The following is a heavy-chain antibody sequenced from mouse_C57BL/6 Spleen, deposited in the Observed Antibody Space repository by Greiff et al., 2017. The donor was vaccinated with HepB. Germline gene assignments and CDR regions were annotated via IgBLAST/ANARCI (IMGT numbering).Heavy chain of an antibody. J-gene: IGHJ1*03. D-gene: IGHD1-1*01. CDR3: ASERYYGSSPYFDV. Sequence: VQLKQPGAELVKPGASVKLSCKASGYTFTSYWMHWVKQRPGQGLEWIGMIHPNSGSTNYNEKFKSKATLTVDKSSSTAYMQLSSLTSEDSAVYYCASERYYGSSPYFDVWGTGTTVTVSS. V-gene: IGHV1-64*01. CDR1: GYTFTSYW. CDR2: IHPNSGST.